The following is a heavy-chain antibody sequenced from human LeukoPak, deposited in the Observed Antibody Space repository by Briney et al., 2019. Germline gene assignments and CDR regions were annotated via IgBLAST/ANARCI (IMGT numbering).Heavy chain of an antibody. V-gene: IGHV4-59*12. Sequence: SETLSLTCTVSGGSISSYYWSWIRQPPEKGLEWIGYIYYSGSTYYNPSLKSRVTISVDTSKNQFSLKLSSVTAADTAVYYCARGGTPNWFDPWGQGTLVTVSS. CDR1: GGSISSYY. D-gene: IGHD1-1*01. J-gene: IGHJ5*02. CDR2: IYYSGST. CDR3: ARGGTPNWFDP.